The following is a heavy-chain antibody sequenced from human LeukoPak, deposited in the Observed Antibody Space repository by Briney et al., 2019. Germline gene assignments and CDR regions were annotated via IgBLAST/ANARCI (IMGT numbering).Heavy chain of an antibody. Sequence: SETLSLTCAVSGGSISSGTHYWNWIRQHPGQGLEWIGHIYSTGSAYYNPSLMSRVSISIDTSENQFSLKLSSVTAADTAVYYCASTHCASPSCYSYYYSGLDVWGQGTTVIVSS. CDR3: ASTHCASPSCYSYYYSGLDV. V-gene: IGHV4-31*11. J-gene: IGHJ6*02. CDR2: IYSTGSA. CDR1: GGSISSGTHY. D-gene: IGHD2-2*01.